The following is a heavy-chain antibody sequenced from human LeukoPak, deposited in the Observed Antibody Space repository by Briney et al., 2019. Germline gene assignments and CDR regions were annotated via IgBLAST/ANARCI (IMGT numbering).Heavy chain of an antibody. CDR1: GFTFSTYT. CDR2: ISGDGGST. Sequence: GGSLRLSCAASGFTFSTYTMAWVRQAPGGGLEWVSGISGDGGSTYYADSVKGRFTISRDNSKNTLYLQMNSLRAEDTAVYYCAKDMIVVVITPPATDAYWGQGTLVTVSS. J-gene: IGHJ4*02. V-gene: IGHV3-23*01. D-gene: IGHD3-22*01. CDR3: AKDMIVVVITPPATDAY.